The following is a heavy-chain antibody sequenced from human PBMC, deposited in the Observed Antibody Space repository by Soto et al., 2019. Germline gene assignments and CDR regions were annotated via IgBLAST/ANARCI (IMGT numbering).Heavy chain of an antibody. Sequence: ASVKVSCKASGGTFSSYTISWVRQAPGQGLEWMGRIIPILGIANYAQKFQGRVTITADKSTSTAYMELSSLRSEDTAVYYCARDGLTTVTNWYFDLWGRGTLVTVSS. J-gene: IGHJ2*01. CDR1: GGTFSSYT. CDR2: IIPILGIA. V-gene: IGHV1-69*04. CDR3: ARDGLTTVTNWYFDL. D-gene: IGHD4-17*01.